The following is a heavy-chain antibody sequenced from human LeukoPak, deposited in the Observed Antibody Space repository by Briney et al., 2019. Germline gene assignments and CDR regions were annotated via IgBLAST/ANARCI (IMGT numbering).Heavy chain of an antibody. Sequence: GGSLRLSCAASRFTFSTYTMNWVRQAPGKGLEWVSSISSSSSYIYYADSVKGRFTISRDNAKNSLYLQMNTLRAEDTAVYYCARDHSSGSYFDFWGEGTLVTVSS. CDR3: ARDHSSGSYFDF. CDR2: ISSSSSYI. V-gene: IGHV3-21*01. CDR1: RFTFSTYT. D-gene: IGHD3-22*01. J-gene: IGHJ4*02.